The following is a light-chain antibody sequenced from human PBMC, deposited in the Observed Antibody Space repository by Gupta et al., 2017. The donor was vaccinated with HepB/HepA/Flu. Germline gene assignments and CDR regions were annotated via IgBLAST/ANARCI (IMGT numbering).Light chain of an antibody. CDR1: SSDVGGYNY. J-gene: IGLJ2*01. CDR2: DVS. V-gene: IGLV2-11*01. Sequence: QSALTQPRSVSGSPGQSVTISCTGTSSDVGGYNYVSWYQQHPGKAPKCMIYDVSKRPSGVPDRFSGSKSGNTASLXIXGLQAEXDADYYCSSYAGSYGVFGGGTKLTVL. CDR3: SSYAGSYGV.